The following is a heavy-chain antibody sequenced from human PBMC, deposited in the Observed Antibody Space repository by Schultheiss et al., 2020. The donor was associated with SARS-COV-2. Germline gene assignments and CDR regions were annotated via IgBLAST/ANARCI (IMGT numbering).Heavy chain of an antibody. CDR2: ISYDGSNK. V-gene: IGHV3-30*03. J-gene: IGHJ6*03. D-gene: IGHD6-6*01. Sequence: GGSLRLSCAASGFTFSSYSMNWVRQAPGKGLEWVAVISYDGSNKYYADSVKGRFTISRDNSKNTLYLQMNSLRAEDTAVYYCARVCSSSSYGYYYMDVWGKGTTVTVSS. CDR3: ARVCSSSSYGYYYMDV. CDR1: GFTFSSYS.